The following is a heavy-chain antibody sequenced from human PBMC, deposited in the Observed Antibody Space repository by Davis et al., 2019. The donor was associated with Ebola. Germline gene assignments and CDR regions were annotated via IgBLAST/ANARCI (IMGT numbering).Heavy chain of an antibody. Sequence: GESLKISCAASGFTFSSYAMSWVRQAPGKGLEWVSAISGSGGSTYYADSVKGRFTISRDNSKNTLYLQMNSLRAEDTAVYYCAKESGNTANTHFDYWGQGTLVTASS. V-gene: IGHV3-23*01. CDR2: ISGSGGST. J-gene: IGHJ4*02. D-gene: IGHD5-18*01. CDR3: AKESGNTANTHFDY. CDR1: GFTFSSYA.